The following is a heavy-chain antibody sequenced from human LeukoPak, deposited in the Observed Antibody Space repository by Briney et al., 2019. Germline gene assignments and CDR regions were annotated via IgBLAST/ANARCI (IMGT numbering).Heavy chain of an antibody. CDR3: ARTSSYSSSWYGEVDYFDY. Sequence: GGSLRLSCAASGFTFSSYSMNWVRQAPGKGLEWVSSISSSSSYIYYADSVKGRFIISRDNAKNSLYLQMNSLRAEDTAVYYCARTSSYSSSWYGEVDYFDYWGQGTLVTVSS. V-gene: IGHV3-21*01. J-gene: IGHJ4*02. CDR2: ISSSSSYI. D-gene: IGHD6-13*01. CDR1: GFTFSSYS.